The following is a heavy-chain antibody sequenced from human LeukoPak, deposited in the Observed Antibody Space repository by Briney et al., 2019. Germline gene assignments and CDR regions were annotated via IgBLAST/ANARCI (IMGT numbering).Heavy chain of an antibody. J-gene: IGHJ4*02. CDR1: GLTFSSYA. CDR2: ISGSGGST. D-gene: IGHD2-8*01. V-gene: IGHV3-23*01. CDR3: AKDFVRYCTNGVCPIPTLFDY. Sequence: GGSPRLSCAASGLTFSSYAMSWVRQAPGKGLEWVSAISGSGGSTYYADSVKGRFTISRDNSKNTLYLQMNSLRAEDTAVYYCAKDFVRYCTNGVCPIPTLFDYWGQGTLVTVSS.